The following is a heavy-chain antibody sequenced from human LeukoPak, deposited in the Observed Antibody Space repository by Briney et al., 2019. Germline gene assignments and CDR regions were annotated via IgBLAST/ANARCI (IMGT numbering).Heavy chain of an antibody. J-gene: IGHJ4*02. CDR1: GFTFSNYA. CDR2: VSGSGDRT. D-gene: IGHD7-27*01. Sequence: GGSLRLSCAASGFTFSNYAMSWVRQAPGKGLEWISAVSGSGDRTYYAGSVKGRFTISRDNSKNTLSLQMNSLRVEDTAMYYCASPPGRPNGDWGQGTLVTVSS. V-gene: IGHV3-23*01. CDR3: ASPPGRPNGD.